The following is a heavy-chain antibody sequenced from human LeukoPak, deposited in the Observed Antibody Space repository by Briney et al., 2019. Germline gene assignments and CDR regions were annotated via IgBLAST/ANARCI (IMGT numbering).Heavy chain of an antibody. CDR3: VTDQGRTTTV. D-gene: IGHD1/OR15-1a*01. CDR2: INQDGSDI. J-gene: IGHJ4*02. Sequence: GGSLRLSCTASGFTFGTFWMHWVRQAPGKGPEWVANINQDGSDIKYADPVKGRFTISRDNAKDSLYLQMNILRVEDTAVYFCVTDQGRTTTVWGQGTLVTVSS. V-gene: IGHV3-7*01. CDR1: GFTFGTFW.